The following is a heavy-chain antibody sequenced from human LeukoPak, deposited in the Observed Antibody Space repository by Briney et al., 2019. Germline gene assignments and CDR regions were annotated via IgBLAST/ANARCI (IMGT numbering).Heavy chain of an antibody. CDR2: IRYDGNNK. Sequence: GGSLRLSCAASGFTFSSYGMHWVRQAPGKGLEWVAFIRYDGNNKYYADSVKGRFNISRDNSKNTVYLQMNSLRADDTAVYYCARERYYYDSSGYYAVGDAFDIWGQGTMVTVSS. D-gene: IGHD3-22*01. V-gene: IGHV3-30*02. J-gene: IGHJ3*02. CDR3: ARERYYYDSSGYYAVGDAFDI. CDR1: GFTFSSYG.